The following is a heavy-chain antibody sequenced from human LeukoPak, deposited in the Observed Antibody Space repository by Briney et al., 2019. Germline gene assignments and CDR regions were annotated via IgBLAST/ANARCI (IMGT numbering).Heavy chain of an antibody. J-gene: IGHJ6*03. V-gene: IGHV4-59*01. D-gene: IGHD1-1*01. Sequence: ETLSLTCSVSDDSITMYYWTWIRQPPGKGLEWIGYVDHTGSTNFNPSLNGRVSISRDTTKNLFSLRLRSVTAADTAVYFCARGRVSSSTWYSTYHYYFYMDVWGKGTTVTVSS. CDR2: VDHTGST. CDR3: ARGRVSSSTWYSTYHYYFYMDV. CDR1: DDSITMYY.